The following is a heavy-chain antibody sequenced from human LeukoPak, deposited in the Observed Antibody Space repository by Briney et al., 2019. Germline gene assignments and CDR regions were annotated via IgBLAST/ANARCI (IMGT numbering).Heavy chain of an antibody. CDR2: ISWNSGSI. CDR1: GFTFDDYA. V-gene: IGHV3-9*01. CDR3: AEAKSVKDLPDY. J-gene: IGHJ4*02. Sequence: GGSLRLSCAASGFTFDDYAMYWVRHGPGKGLECVSSISWNSGSIGYADSVKGRFTISRDNAKNSLYLQMNSLRAEDTALYYCAEAKSVKDLPDYWGQGTLVTVSS.